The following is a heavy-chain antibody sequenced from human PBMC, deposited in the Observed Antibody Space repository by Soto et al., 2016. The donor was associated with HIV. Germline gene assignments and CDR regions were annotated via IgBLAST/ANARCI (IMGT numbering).Heavy chain of an antibody. V-gene: IGHV1-2*02. CDR3: ARVGFGELVAYWYFDL. J-gene: IGHJ2*01. CDR1: GYTFTGYY. Sequence: QVQLVQSGAEVKKPGASVKVSSKASGYTFTGYYMHWVRQAPGQGLEWMGWINPNSGGTNYAQKFQGRVTMTRDTSISTAYMELSRLRSDDTAVYYCARVGFGELVAYWYFDLWGRGTLVTVSS. D-gene: IGHD3-10*01. CDR2: INPNSGGT.